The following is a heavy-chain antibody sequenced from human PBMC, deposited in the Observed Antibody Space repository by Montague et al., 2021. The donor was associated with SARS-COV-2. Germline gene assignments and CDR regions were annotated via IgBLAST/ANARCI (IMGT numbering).Heavy chain of an antibody. CDR3: ARIPPLGDYHMDV. V-gene: IGHV2-70*11. Sequence: PALVKPTQTLTLTCTSSGFSLSTSGMCVNWIRQPPGKALEWLARIDWDDDKYYRTSLKTRLTISKDTSKKQVVLTMTNMDPVDTATYYCARIPPLGDYHMDVWGQGTTVTVSS. CDR2: IDWDDDK. CDR1: GFSLSTSGMC. J-gene: IGHJ6*02.